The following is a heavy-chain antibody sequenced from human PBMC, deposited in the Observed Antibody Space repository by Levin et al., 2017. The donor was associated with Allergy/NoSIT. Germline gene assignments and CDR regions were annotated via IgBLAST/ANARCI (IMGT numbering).Heavy chain of an antibody. CDR2: ISGSGGST. V-gene: IGHV3-23*01. CDR1: GFTFSSYA. Sequence: GESLKISCAASGFTFSSYAMSWVRQAPGKGLEWVSAISGSGGSTYYADSVKGRFTISRDNSKNTLYLQMNSLRAEDTAVYYCAKDPHQMGAVAGTIDYWGQGTLVTVSS. CDR3: AKDPHQMGAVAGTIDY. D-gene: IGHD6-19*01. J-gene: IGHJ4*02.